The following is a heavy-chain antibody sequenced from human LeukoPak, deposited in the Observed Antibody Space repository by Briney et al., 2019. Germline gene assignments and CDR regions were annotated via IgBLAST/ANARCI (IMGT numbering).Heavy chain of an antibody. D-gene: IGHD5-24*01. CDR3: AKSGADGYKARNYFDY. Sequence: GGSLGLSCASSGFTFDDFAMHWVRHAPGKRVEWVAGLSWCSCCMGYADFVKGRFTISRDNAKHSLPAQMHRLGAEDIALYYCAKSGADGYKARNYFDYWGQGTLVTVSS. CDR1: GFTFDDFA. V-gene: IGHV3-9*03. CDR2: LSWCSCCM. J-gene: IGHJ4*02.